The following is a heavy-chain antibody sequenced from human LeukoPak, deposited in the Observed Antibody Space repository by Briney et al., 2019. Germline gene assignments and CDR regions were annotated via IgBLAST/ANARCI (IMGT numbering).Heavy chain of an antibody. CDR1: GYTFTGYY. Sequence: GASVKVSCKASGYTFTGYYMHWVRQAPGQGLEWMGWINPKSGGTNYAQKFQGRVTMTRDTSISTAYMELSRLRSDDTAVYYCARDTDYYGMDVWGQGTTVTVSS. CDR3: ARDTDYYGMDV. J-gene: IGHJ6*02. V-gene: IGHV1-2*02. CDR2: INPKSGGT.